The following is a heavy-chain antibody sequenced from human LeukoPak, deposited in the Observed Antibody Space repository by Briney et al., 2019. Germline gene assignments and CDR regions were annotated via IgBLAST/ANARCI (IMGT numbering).Heavy chain of an antibody. D-gene: IGHD3-10*01. V-gene: IGHV4-38-2*01. J-gene: IGHJ3*02. CDR3: ARVKVLWFGASAFDI. CDR1: GYSISSGYY. CDR2: IYHSGST. Sequence: PXETLSLTCAVSGYSISSGYYWGWIRPPPGKGLEWIGIIYHSGSTYYNPSLKSRVTISVDTSKNQFSLKLSSVTAADTAVYYCARVKVLWFGASAFDIWGQGTMVTVSS.